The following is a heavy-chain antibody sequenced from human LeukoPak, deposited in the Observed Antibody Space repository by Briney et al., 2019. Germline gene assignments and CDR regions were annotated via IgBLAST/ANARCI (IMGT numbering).Heavy chain of an antibody. Sequence: GGSLRLSCAASGFSLSRYWMSWVRQAPGKGLEWVANIGKDGTGNKYVDSVKGRFIISRDNAKNSVYLEMNSLRADDTAVYYRARDLDFYATDYWGQGTLVTVSS. D-gene: IGHD2/OR15-2a*01. CDR1: GFSLSRYW. CDR2: IGKDGTGN. V-gene: IGHV3-7*01. J-gene: IGHJ4*02. CDR3: ARDLDFYATDY.